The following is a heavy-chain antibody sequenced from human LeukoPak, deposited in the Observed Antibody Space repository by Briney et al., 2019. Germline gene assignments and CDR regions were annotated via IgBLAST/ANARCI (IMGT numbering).Heavy chain of an antibody. V-gene: IGHV3-23*01. D-gene: IGHD5-18*01. CDR2: ITGNGATT. J-gene: IGHJ4*02. CDR3: AKERRRVDTAMVRSYYFEN. CDR1: GFTFSSSA. Sequence: PGGSLRLSCAASGFTFSSSAMSWVRQTPGKGLEWVSPITGNGATTYYSDSVKGRFTISRDNSKNTLSLQMNSLRAEDTAVYFCAKERRRVDTAMVRSYYFENWGQGTLVTVSS.